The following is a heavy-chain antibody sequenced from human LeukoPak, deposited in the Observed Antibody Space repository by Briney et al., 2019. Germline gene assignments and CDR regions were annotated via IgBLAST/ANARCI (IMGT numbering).Heavy chain of an antibody. CDR1: GFTCSTYV. Sequence: GGSLRLSCAASGFTCSTYVMSWVRQAPGKGLEWLSLILHNGDSTYYADSVKGRFTISRDNSKNTLYLQMNSLRAEDAAVYYCARLSSFAFDIWGQGTMVTVSS. CDR2: ILHNGDST. CDR3: ARLSSFAFDI. D-gene: IGHD3-16*02. J-gene: IGHJ3*02. V-gene: IGHV3-23*01.